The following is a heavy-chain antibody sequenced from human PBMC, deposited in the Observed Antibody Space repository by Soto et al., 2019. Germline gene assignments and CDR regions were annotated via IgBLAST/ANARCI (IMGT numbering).Heavy chain of an antibody. CDR2: IYDSGTT. CDR1: GDSISSYY. D-gene: IGHD3-3*01. Sequence: SETLSLTCSVSGDSISSYYWSWIRQPPGKGLEWIGYIYDSGTTNYNPSLKSRVTISVDTSKNQFSLKLSSVTAADTAVYYCAKVGRWDFLSIWNAFDIWGQGTMVTVSS. CDR3: AKVGRWDFLSIWNAFDI. J-gene: IGHJ3*02. V-gene: IGHV4-59*01.